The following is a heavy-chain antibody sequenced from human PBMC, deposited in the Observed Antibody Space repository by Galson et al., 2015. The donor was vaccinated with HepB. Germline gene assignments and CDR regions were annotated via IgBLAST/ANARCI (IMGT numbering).Heavy chain of an antibody. D-gene: IGHD3-22*01. V-gene: IGHV3-7*03. Sequence: SLRLSCAASGFTFNRHWMSWVRQAPGKGLEWVANIKEDGSEKKYVDSVKGRFTISRDNAENLVYLQMNSLRVDDTAVYYCAWGSDSSGGGPFFDHWGQGTLVTVFS. CDR1: GFTFNRHW. CDR2: IKEDGSEK. CDR3: AWGSDSSGGGPFFDH. J-gene: IGHJ4*02.